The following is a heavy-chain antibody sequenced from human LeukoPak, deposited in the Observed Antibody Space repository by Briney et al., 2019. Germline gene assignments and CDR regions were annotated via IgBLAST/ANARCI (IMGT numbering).Heavy chain of an antibody. Sequence: ASVKASCKASGYTFTGYYMHWVRQAPGQGLEWMGWINPNSGGTNYAQKFQGRVTMTRDTSISTAYMELSRLRSDDTAVYYCAKDSTPYYGRNWFDPWGQGTLVTVSS. D-gene: IGHD4-17*01. CDR2: INPNSGGT. CDR3: AKDSTPYYGRNWFDP. V-gene: IGHV1-2*02. CDR1: GYTFTGYY. J-gene: IGHJ5*02.